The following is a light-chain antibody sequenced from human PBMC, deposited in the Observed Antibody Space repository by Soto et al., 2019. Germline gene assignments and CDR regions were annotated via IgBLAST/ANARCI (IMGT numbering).Light chain of an antibody. Sequence: EIVLTQSPGTLALSPGERATLSCRASQSVSSSYLAWYQQKPGRAPRLLIYDASSRATGIPDRFSGSGSGTDFTLTISRLEPEDFAVYYCQQYGSAPQTFGQGTKVEIK. V-gene: IGKV3-20*01. J-gene: IGKJ1*01. CDR3: QQYGSAPQT. CDR2: DAS. CDR1: QSVSSSY.